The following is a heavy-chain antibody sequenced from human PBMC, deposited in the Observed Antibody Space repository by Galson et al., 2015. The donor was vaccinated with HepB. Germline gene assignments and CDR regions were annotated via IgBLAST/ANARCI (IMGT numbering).Heavy chain of an antibody. V-gene: IGHV3-23*01. J-gene: IGHJ4*02. D-gene: IGHD3-16*01. Sequence: SLRLSCAASGVTFTTYAMTWVRQAPGKGLEWVSTISGSGDNTFYADSVKGRFTISRDNSKGTLYLQMGSLRAEDMAVYYCASLFGGVSWGQGTLVTVSS. CDR2: ISGSGDNT. CDR3: ASLFGGVS. CDR1: GVTFTTYA.